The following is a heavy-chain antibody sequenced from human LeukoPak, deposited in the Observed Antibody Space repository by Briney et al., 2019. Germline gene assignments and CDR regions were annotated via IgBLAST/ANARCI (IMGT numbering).Heavy chain of an antibody. CDR3: ARGGLPPSITVSDY. D-gene: IGHD3-3*02. Sequence: ASVKVSCKASGYTFTSYYMHWVRQAPGQGLEWMGIINPSGGSTNYAQKLQGRVTMTTDTSTSTAYMELRSLRSDDTAVYYCARGGLPPSITVSDYWGQGTLVTVSS. V-gene: IGHV1-46*01. J-gene: IGHJ4*02. CDR1: GYTFTSYY. CDR2: INPSGGST.